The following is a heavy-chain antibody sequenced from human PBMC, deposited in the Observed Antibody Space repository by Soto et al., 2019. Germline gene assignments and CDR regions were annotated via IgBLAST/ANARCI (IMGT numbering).Heavy chain of an antibody. CDR1: GFSFDDYA. CDR3: AKDHSRLEHQSSSSLGFDY. CDR2: TSWNSGSI. V-gene: IGHV3-9*01. Sequence: PGGSLRLSCAASGFSFDDYAMHWVRQAPGKGLGWVSGTSWNSGSIGYADSVKGRFTISRDNAKNSLYLQMNSLRAEDTALYYCAKDHSRLEHQSSSSLGFDYWGQGTLVTVSS. J-gene: IGHJ4*02. D-gene: IGHD6-6*01.